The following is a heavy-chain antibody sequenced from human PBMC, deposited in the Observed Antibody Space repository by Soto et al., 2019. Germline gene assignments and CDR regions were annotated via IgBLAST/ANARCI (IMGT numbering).Heavy chain of an antibody. J-gene: IGHJ6*03. CDR2: IYYSGGT. CDR3: ARRSITMVRGDLKTGYYYYYYMDV. D-gene: IGHD3-10*01. V-gene: IGHV4-59*08. Sequence: PSETLSLTCTVSGGSTSSYYWSWIRQPPGKGLEWIGHIYYSGGTNYNPSLKSRVTISVDTSKNQFSLKLSSVTAADTAVYYCARRSITMVRGDLKTGYYYYYYMDVWGKGTTVTVSS. CDR1: GGSTSSYY.